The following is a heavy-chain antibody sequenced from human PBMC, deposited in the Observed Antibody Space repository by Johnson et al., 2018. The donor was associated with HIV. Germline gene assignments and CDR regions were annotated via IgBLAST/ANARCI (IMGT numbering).Heavy chain of an antibody. D-gene: IGHD5-18*01. CDR1: GFTFSSYA. CDR2: ISGSGGST. J-gene: IGHJ3*02. CDR3: AKERVTWSSRGDAFDI. Sequence: MLLVESGGGLVQPGGSLRLSCAASGFTFSSYAMSWVRQAPGKGLEWVSAISGSGGSTYYADSVKGRLTISRDNSKNTLYLQMNSLRAEDTAVYYCAKERVTWSSRGDAFDIWGQGTMVTVSS. V-gene: IGHV3-23*04.